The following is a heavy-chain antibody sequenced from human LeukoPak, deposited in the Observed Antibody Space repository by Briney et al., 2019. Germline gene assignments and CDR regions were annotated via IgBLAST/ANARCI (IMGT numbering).Heavy chain of an antibody. CDR1: GGSISSYY. CDR3: ARMGGYSGYATH. CDR2: IHSSGNT. J-gene: IGHJ4*02. V-gene: IGHV4-59*08. D-gene: IGHD5-12*01. Sequence: SETLSPTCTVSGGSISSYYWIWIRQPPGKGLEWMGYIHSSGNTNYNPSLKSRVTISVDTSKNQFSLKLSSVTAADTAVYYCARMGGYSGYATHWGQGTLVTVSS.